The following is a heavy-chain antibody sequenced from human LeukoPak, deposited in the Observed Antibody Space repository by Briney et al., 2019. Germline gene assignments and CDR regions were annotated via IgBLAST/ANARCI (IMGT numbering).Heavy chain of an antibody. Sequence: GGSLRLSCAASGFTFSGYAMSWVRQAPGKGLEWVSAISGSGGSTYYADSVMGRFTISRDNSKNTLYLQMNSLRAEDTAVYYCAKGYYDSSGYNKLPNFDYWGQGTLVTVSS. D-gene: IGHD3-22*01. J-gene: IGHJ4*02. CDR1: GFTFSGYA. CDR3: AKGYYDSSGYNKLPNFDY. CDR2: ISGSGGST. V-gene: IGHV3-23*01.